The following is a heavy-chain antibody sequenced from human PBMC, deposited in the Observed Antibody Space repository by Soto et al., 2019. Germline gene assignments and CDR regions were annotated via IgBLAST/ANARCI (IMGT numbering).Heavy chain of an antibody. J-gene: IGHJ6*02. D-gene: IGHD3-10*01. CDR1: GGSISGSYY. V-gene: IGHV4-39*01. CDR3: ARRTYYGSVSYGLDV. CDR2: IHASGNS. Sequence: QVQLQESGPGLVKPSETLSLTCTVSGGSISGSYYWGWIRQPPGKGLEWIGSIHASGNSYYNPSLKXRXTXXVDTSKNRFSLKLTRVTAADTAVYYCARRTYYGSVSYGLDVWGQGTTVTVSS.